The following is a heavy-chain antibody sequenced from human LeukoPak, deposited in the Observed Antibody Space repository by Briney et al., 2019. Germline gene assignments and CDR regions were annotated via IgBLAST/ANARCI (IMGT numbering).Heavy chain of an antibody. D-gene: IGHD5-18*01. CDR3: ACTAYYYYYLDV. V-gene: IGHV3-23*01. Sequence: GGSLRLSCAASGFTFSSYAMSWVRQAPGKGLEWVSAVSGSGDNTYYADSVKSRFTISRDNSKNTLYLHMSSLRAEDTAVYYCACTAYYYYYLDVWGKGTTVTVSS. CDR1: GFTFSSYA. CDR2: VSGSGDNT. J-gene: IGHJ6*03.